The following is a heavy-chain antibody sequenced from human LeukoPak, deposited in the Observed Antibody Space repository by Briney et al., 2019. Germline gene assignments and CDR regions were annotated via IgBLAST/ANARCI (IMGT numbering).Heavy chain of an antibody. CDR3: ARSVVGATGFDY. V-gene: IGHV3-13*01. Sequence: GGSLRLSCAASGFTFSSYDMHWVRQATGKGLEWVSAIGTAGVTYYPGSVKGRFTISRENAKNSLYLQMNSLRAGDTAVYYCARSVVGATGFDYWGQGTLVTVSS. CDR2: IGTAGVT. D-gene: IGHD1-26*01. CDR1: GFTFSSYD. J-gene: IGHJ4*02.